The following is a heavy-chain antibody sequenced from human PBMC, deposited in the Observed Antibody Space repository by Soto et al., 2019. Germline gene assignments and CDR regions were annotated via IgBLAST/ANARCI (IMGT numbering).Heavy chain of an antibody. CDR1: GGTFRSYS. J-gene: IGHJ6*02. D-gene: IGHD3-22*01. Sequence: QVQLVQSGAEVKKPGSSVKVSCKASGGTFRSYSISWVRQAPGQGLEWMGGIIPIFDITNYAHKFQGRVTITAYESTSTAYMELSILGSDDTAVYYCARPDEGGYSSNHHYYYALDVWGQGTTVTV. V-gene: IGHV1-69*01. CDR3: ARPDEGGYSSNHHYYYALDV. CDR2: IIPIFDIT.